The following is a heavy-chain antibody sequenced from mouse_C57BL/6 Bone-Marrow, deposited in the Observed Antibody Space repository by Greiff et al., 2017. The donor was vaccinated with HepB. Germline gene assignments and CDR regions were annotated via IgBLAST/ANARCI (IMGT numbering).Heavy chain of an antibody. J-gene: IGHJ2*01. CDR2: IHPNSGST. D-gene: IGHD1-1*01. CDR3: ARRSSYPFDY. V-gene: IGHV1-64*01. CDR1: GYTFTSYW. Sequence: QVQLQQSGAELVKPGASVKLSCKASGYTFTSYWMHWVKQRPGQGLEWIGMIHPNSGSTNYNEKFKSKATLTVDKSSSTAYMQLSSLTSEDSAVYYCARRSSYPFDYWGQGTTLTVSS.